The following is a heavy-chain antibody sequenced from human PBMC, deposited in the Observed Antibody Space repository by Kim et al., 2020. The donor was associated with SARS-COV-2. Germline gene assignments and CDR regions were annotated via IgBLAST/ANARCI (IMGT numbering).Heavy chain of an antibody. D-gene: IGHD1-26*01. Sequence: STYYADSVTGPFSIARANSKNTLYLQMNSLRAEDTTVYYCARLEVGALDYWGQGTLVTVSS. J-gene: IGHJ4*02. CDR3: ARLEVGALDY. CDR2: ST. V-gene: IGHV3-53*01.